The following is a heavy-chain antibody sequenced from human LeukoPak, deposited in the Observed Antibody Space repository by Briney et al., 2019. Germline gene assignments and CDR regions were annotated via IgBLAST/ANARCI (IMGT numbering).Heavy chain of an antibody. D-gene: IGHD6-19*01. V-gene: IGHV3-7*01. Sequence: GGSLRLSCAASGFTFSSCWMSWVRQAPGKGLEWVANIKQDGSEKYYVDSVKGRFTISRDNAKNSLYLQMNSLRDEDTAVYYCARDRYSSGWSDYMDVWGKGTTVTVSS. CDR3: ARDRYSSGWSDYMDV. CDR1: GFTFSSCW. CDR2: IKQDGSEK. J-gene: IGHJ6*03.